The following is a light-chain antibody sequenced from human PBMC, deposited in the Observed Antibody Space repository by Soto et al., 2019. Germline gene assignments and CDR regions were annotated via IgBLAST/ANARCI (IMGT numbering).Light chain of an antibody. Sequence: EIVLTQSPATLSLSPGERATLSCKASQSVSSYLACYQQKPGQAPRLLIHDASNRATGIPARFSGSGSGTNFPLTSSSLEPEDFAVYYCQQRSNWPPALTFGGGTKVEIK. CDR2: DAS. CDR3: QQRSNWPPALT. J-gene: IGKJ4*01. V-gene: IGKV3-11*01. CDR1: QSVSSY.